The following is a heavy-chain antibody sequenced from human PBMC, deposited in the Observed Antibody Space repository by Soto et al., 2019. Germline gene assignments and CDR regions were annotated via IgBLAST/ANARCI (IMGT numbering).Heavy chain of an antibody. CDR1: GFTFSRYD. CDR3: ARGYYDFWSGYGKDAFDI. CDR2: IGTAGDT. V-gene: IGHV3-13*01. D-gene: IGHD3-3*01. Sequence: GGSLRLSCAASGFTFSRYDMHWVRQATGKGLEWVSAIGTAGDTYYPGSVKGRFTISRENAKNSLYLQMNSLRAGDTAVYYCARGYYDFWSGYGKDAFDIWGQGTMVTVSS. J-gene: IGHJ3*02.